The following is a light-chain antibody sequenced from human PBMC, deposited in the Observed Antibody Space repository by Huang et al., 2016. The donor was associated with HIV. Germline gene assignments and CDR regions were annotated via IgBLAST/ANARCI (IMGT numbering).Light chain of an antibody. CDR1: QSVLSTSDNRNY. Sequence: DIVMTQSPDSLTVSLGARATINCVSSQSVLSTSDNRNYLAWYQQIPRQPPNLIISWSSTRESGVPVRFRGIVSATYFPLTINNLQAEVVAFYFCQQYYSTPGFGRGTYVEV. CDR3: QQYYSTPG. J-gene: IGKJ1*01. V-gene: IGKV4-1*01. CDR2: WSS.